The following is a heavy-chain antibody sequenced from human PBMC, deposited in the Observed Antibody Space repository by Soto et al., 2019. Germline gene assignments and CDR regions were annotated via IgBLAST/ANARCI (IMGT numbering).Heavy chain of an antibody. CDR3: AREPGIPGAGTPLFSDY. J-gene: IGHJ4*02. CDR1: GFTFITYA. D-gene: IGHD6-19*01. Sequence: GGSLRLSCAASGFTFITYAMSWVRQAPGKGLEWVSGLTGSGGSTYYADSVKGRFTISRDNSKNTVYLQMNSLRAEDTAVYYCAREPGIPGAGTPLFSDYWGQGTLVTVSS. V-gene: IGHV3-23*01. CDR2: LTGSGGST.